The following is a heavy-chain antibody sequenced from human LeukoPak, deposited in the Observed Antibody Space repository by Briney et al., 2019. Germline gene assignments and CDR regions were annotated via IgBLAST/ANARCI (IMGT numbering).Heavy chain of an antibody. V-gene: IGHV4-31*03. Sequence: SQTLSLTCTVSGDSISSGGYYWSWIRQHPGKGLEWIGYIYYSGSTYYNPSLKSRVTISVDTSKNQFSLKLSSVTAADTAVYYCARVLPRTAMGPYFDYWGQGTLVTVSS. CDR2: IYYSGST. D-gene: IGHD5-18*01. CDR1: GDSISSGGYY. J-gene: IGHJ4*02. CDR3: ARVLPRTAMGPYFDY.